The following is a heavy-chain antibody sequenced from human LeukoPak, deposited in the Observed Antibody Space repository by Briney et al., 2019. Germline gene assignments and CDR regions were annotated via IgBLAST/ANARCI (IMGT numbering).Heavy chain of an antibody. CDR3: AKENSYGPKKTIDY. Sequence: PSGTLSLTCTVSGDSINSLDLWSWVRQAPGKGLEWVSAISGSGGSTYYADSVKGRFTISRDNSKNTLYLQMNSLRAEDTAVYYCAKENSYGPKKTIDYWGQGTLVTVSS. J-gene: IGHJ4*02. D-gene: IGHD5-18*01. CDR2: ISGSGGST. CDR1: GDSINSLD. V-gene: IGHV3-23*01.